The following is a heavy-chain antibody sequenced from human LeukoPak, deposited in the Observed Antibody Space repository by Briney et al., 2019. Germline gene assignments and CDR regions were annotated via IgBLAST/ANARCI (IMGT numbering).Heavy chain of an antibody. V-gene: IGHV3-30*04. CDR1: GFTFSSYA. J-gene: IGHJ4*02. D-gene: IGHD3-9*01. CDR3: ARGGYQGLRYFDPHEIFDY. Sequence: GRSLRLSCAASGFTFSSYAMHWVRQAPGKGLEWVAVISYDGSNKYYADSVKGRFTISRDNSKNTLYLQMNSLRAEDTAVYCCARGGYQGLRYFDPHEIFDYWGQGTLVTVSS. CDR2: ISYDGSNK.